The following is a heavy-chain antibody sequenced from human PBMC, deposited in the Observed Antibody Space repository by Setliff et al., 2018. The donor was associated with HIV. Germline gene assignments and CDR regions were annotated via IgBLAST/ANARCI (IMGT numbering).Heavy chain of an antibody. CDR1: GGSIISDIFY. CDR2: IYPGST. CDR3: ARGPSRLMVYGVPRGAFDI. V-gene: IGHV4-39*01. D-gene: IGHD2-8*01. Sequence: LSLTCSVSGGSIISDIFYWGWIRQPPGKGLEWIGSIYPGSTKCNPSLRSRLTISLDSPTNQFSVTLSSVTAADTAMYYCARGPSRLMVYGVPRGAFDIWGQGTKVTVSS. J-gene: IGHJ3*02.